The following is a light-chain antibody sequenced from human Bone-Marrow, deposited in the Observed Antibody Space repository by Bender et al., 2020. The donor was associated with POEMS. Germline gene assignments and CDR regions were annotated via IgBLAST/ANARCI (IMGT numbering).Light chain of an antibody. J-gene: IGLJ3*02. CDR2: NNS. CDR3: ATWDDRLSGWV. V-gene: IGLV1-44*01. Sequence: QSVLTQPPSASGTPGQRVTISCSGSSSKFGSYPVNWYQQLPGAAPKLVIFNNSQRPSGVPDRFSGSNSGTSASLAISVLLSDDEADFYCATWDDRLSGWVFGGGTKLTV. CDR1: SSKFGSYP.